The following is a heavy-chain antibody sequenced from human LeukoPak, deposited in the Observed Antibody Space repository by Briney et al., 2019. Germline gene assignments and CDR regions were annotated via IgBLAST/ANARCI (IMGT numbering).Heavy chain of an antibody. V-gene: IGHV4-34*01. D-gene: IGHD3-10*01. J-gene: IGHJ5*02. CDR1: GGSFSGYY. Sequence: PSETLSLTCAVYGGSFSGYYWSWIRQPPGKGLEWIGEINHSGSTNYNPSLKSRVTISVDTSKNQFSLKLSSVTAADTAVYYCARRALFGWFDPWGQGTLVTVSS. CDR2: INHSGST. CDR3: ARRALFGWFDP.